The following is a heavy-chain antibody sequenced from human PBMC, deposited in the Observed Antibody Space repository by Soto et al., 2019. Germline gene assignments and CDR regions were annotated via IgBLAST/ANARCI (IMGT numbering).Heavy chain of an antibody. CDR1: GFSLSASGEG. V-gene: IGHV2-5*02. J-gene: IGHJ4*02. Sequence: QITLKESGPTLVKPTQTLTLTCTFSGFSLSASGEGVGWIRQPPGKALEWLALIYWDDDKRHSPSLKNSPTITKEPSNNTVVITMTNMDHVDTAKYYCAHRRRGDSYATYYFDYWGQGTLVTVSS. D-gene: IGHD1-26*01. CDR2: IYWDDDK. CDR3: AHRRRGDSYATYYFDY.